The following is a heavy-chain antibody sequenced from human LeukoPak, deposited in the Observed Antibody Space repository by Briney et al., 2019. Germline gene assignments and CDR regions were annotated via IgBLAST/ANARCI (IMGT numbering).Heavy chain of an antibody. CDR2: ISSSGSTI. D-gene: IGHD6-19*01. CDR3: ARDYGRIGYSSGCHGF. CDR1: GFTFSSYE. V-gene: IGHV3-48*03. J-gene: IGHJ3*01. Sequence: PGGSLRLSCAASGFTFSSYEMNWVRQAPGKGLEWVSYISSSGSTIYNADSVKGRFTISRDNAKNSLYLQMNSLRAGDTAVYYCARDYGRIGYSSGCHGFWGQGTMVTISS.